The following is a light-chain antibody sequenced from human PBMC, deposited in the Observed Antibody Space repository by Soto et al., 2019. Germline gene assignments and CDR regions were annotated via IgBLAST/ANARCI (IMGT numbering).Light chain of an antibody. CDR3: QQRSNSK. V-gene: IGKV3-11*01. J-gene: IGKJ1*01. Sequence: EIVLAHSPASLSLSPGQRATFFPRASQSVISDLAWYQQKPGQAPMLLIYDASNRATGIPARFSGSGSGTDFTLTISSLEPEDFAVYYCQQRSNSKFGQGTKV. CDR2: DAS. CDR1: QSVISD.